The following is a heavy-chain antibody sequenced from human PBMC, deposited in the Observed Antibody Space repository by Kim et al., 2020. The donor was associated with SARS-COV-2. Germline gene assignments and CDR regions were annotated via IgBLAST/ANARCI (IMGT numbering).Heavy chain of an antibody. V-gene: IGHV3-33*01. D-gene: IGHD2-8*02. CDR1: GITFSRNG. CDR2: IWYDGSKE. CDR3: ARETWDLHGTGGFDY. Sequence: GGSLRLSCAASGITFSRNGMHWVRQAPGKGLEWVALIWYDGSKEYYLESVTGRFTISRDNSKNTLYLQMNNLRADDTAVYYCARETWDLHGTGGFDYWGQGTLVTVSS. J-gene: IGHJ4*02.